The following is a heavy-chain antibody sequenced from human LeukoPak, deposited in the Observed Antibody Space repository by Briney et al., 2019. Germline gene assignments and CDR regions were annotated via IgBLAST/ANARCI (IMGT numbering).Heavy chain of an antibody. V-gene: IGHV1-69*13. CDR1: GGTFSSYA. CDR3: ARGPPNYDFWSGSLSWFDP. CDR2: IIPIFGTA. J-gene: IGHJ5*02. Sequence: SVKVSCKASGGTFSSYAISWVRQAPGQGLEWMGGIIPIFGTANYAQKFQGRVTIAADESTSTAYMELSSLRSEDTAVYYCARGPPNYDFWSGSLSWFDPWGQGTLVTVSS. D-gene: IGHD3-3*01.